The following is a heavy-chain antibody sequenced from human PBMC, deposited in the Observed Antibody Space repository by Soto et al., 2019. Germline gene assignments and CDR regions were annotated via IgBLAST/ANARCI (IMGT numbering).Heavy chain of an antibody. CDR1: GGAFSSYA. CDR2: IIPIFGTA. J-gene: IGHJ5*02. CDR3: ARSTYHSSGYYLGPNWFDP. D-gene: IGHD3-22*01. V-gene: IGHV1-69*13. Sequence: SVKVSCKASGGAFSSYAISWVRQAPGQGLEWMGGIIPIFGTANYAQKFQGRVTITADESTSTAYMELSSLRSEDTAVYYCARSTYHSSGYYLGPNWFDPWGQGTLVTVSS.